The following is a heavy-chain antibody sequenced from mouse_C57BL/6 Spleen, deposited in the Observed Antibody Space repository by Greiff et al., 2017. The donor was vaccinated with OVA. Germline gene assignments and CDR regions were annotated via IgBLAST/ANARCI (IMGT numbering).Heavy chain of an antibody. CDR3: ARGGVYYDYEYYFDY. Sequence: QVQLKQSGAELVRPGTSVKVSCKASGYAFTNYLIEWVKQRPGQGLEWIGVINPGSGGTNYNEKFKGKATLTADKSSSTAYMQLSSLTSEDSAVYFCARGGVYYDYEYYFDYWGQGTTLTVSS. CDR2: INPGSGGT. J-gene: IGHJ2*01. D-gene: IGHD2-4*01. V-gene: IGHV1-54*01. CDR1: GYAFTNYL.